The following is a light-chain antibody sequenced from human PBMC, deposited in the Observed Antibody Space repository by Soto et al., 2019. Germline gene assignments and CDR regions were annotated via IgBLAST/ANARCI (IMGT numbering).Light chain of an antibody. Sequence: DFQMTQSPSSLSASVGDRVTITCRASQPIARYLNWYQQKPGKAPKFLIYAASTLQSGVPSRFSGSGSGTEFNLTIDSLQPEDFATYFCQQSFSAPWTFGQGAKVEVK. CDR3: QQSFSAPWT. V-gene: IGKV1-39*01. CDR1: QPIARY. J-gene: IGKJ1*01. CDR2: AAS.